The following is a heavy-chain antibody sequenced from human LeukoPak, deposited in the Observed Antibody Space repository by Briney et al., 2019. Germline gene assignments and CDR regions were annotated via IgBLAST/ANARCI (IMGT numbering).Heavy chain of an antibody. CDR3: ARCPYDSTGYYSVPSHLDY. CDR2: IKQDGSAK. CDR1: GFTFSTYW. D-gene: IGHD3-22*01. Sequence: GGSLRFSCAASGFTFSTYWMTWVPQAPGKGLEWVANIKQDGSAKYYVDSLRGRFSISRDNVKNSLFLQMNSLSAEDTAVYYCARCPYDSTGYYSVPSHLDYWGQGTLVTVSS. J-gene: IGHJ4*02. V-gene: IGHV3-7*01.